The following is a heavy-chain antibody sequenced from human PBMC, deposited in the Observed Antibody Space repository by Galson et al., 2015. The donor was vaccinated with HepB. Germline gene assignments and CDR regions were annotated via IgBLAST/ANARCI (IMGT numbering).Heavy chain of an antibody. D-gene: IGHD3-10*01. Sequence: SLRLSCAASGFTFSSYSMNWVRQAPGKGLEWVSYISSSSSTIYYADSVKGRFTISRDNAKNSLYLQMNSLRDEDTAVYYCAREFDYYGSGSLNYFDYWGQGTLVTVSS. CDR3: AREFDYYGSGSLNYFDY. CDR1: GFTFSSYS. J-gene: IGHJ4*02. V-gene: IGHV3-48*02. CDR2: ISSSSSTI.